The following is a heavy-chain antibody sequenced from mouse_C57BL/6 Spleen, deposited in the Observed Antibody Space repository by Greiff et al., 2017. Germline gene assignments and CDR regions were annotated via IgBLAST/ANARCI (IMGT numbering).Heavy chain of an antibody. CDR1: GYTFTSYW. J-gene: IGHJ4*01. CDR3: AREDWDYYAMDY. D-gene: IGHD4-1*01. V-gene: IGHV1-61*01. CDR2: IYPSDSET. Sequence: VQLQQPGAELVRPGSSVKLSCKASGYTFTSYWMDWVKQRPGQGLEWIGNIYPSDSETHYNQKFKDKATLTVYKSSSTAYMQLSSLTSEDSAVYYCAREDWDYYAMDYWGQGTSVTVSS.